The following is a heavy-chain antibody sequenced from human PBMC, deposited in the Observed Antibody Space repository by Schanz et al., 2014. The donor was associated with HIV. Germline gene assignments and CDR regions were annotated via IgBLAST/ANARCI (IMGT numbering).Heavy chain of an antibody. Sequence: VQLVESGGSLVKPGGSLRLSCAVSGFTFSNYARQWIRQAPGKGLEWVAVISYDGSNKYYADSVKGRFTISRDNSKNTLYLQMNSLRIEDTAVYYCAKDTVARLVVPEGGMDVFSQGTTVTVSS. CDR2: ISYDGSNK. J-gene: IGHJ6*02. D-gene: IGHD2-2*01. CDR3: AKDTVARLVVPEGGMDV. V-gene: IGHV3-30-3*01. CDR1: GFTFSNYA.